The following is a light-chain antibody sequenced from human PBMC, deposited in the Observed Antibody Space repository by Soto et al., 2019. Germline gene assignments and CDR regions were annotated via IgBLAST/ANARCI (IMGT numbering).Light chain of an antibody. CDR2: DAS. V-gene: IGKV1-5*01. J-gene: IGKJ5*01. CDR1: QSISSW. CDR3: QQHSNWPPIT. Sequence: DIQMTQSPSTLSASVGDRVTITCRASQSISSWLAWYQQKPGKAPKLLIYDASSLESGVPSRFSGSGSGTDFTLTISSLEPEDFAVYYCQQHSNWPPITFGQGTLLEIK.